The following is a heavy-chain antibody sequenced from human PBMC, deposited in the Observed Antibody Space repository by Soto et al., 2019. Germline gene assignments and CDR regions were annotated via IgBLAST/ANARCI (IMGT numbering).Heavy chain of an antibody. D-gene: IGHD3-3*01. CDR3: TRSIFGATDVFDI. J-gene: IGHJ3*02. CDR2: IYHSGFT. V-gene: IGHV4-31*03. Sequence: KSSETLSLTCTVSGGTISSDGYYWSWIRQVPGKGLEWIGYIYHSGFTYYNPSLKSRLTLLLDASDNQFSLTLTSVTAADTAVYFCTRSIFGATDVFDIWGQGTMVTVSS. CDR1: GGTISSDGYY.